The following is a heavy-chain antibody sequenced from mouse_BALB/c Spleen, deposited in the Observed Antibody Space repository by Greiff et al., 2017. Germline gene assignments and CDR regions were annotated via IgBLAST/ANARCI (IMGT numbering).Heavy chain of an antibody. Sequence: QVQLKEPGPGLVAPSQSLSITCTVSGFSLTSYGVHWVRQPPGKGLEWLGVIWAGGSTNYNSALMSRLSISKDNSKSQVFLKMNSLQTDDTAMYYCARDGLRAWFAYWGQGTLVTVSA. D-gene: IGHD2-4*01. CDR1: GFSLTSYG. V-gene: IGHV2-9*02. J-gene: IGHJ3*01. CDR3: ARDGLRAWFAY. CDR2: IWAGGST.